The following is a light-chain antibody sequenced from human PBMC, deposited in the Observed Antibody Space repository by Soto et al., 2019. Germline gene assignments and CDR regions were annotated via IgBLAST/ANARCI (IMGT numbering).Light chain of an antibody. CDR3: QQYNSYWT. CDR1: QSISSW. J-gene: IGKJ1*01. Sequence: DIQMTQSPSTLSASVGDRVTITCLASQSISSWLAWYQQKPVKAPKLLIYKASSLESGVPSRFSGMGSGTEFTLTISSLQPADFASYYCQQYNSYWTVGQGTEVEIK. V-gene: IGKV1-5*03. CDR2: KAS.